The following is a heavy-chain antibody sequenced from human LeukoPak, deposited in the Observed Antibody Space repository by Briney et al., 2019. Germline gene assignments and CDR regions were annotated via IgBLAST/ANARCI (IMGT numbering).Heavy chain of an antibody. Sequence: GGSLRLSCAASGFAFSSYAMSWVRQPPGKGLEWVSVISRRDNYTYYADSVKGRFTISRDNSKNTLYLQMNTLRAEDTAVYYCANDYRSGSFHDFWGQGTLVTVSS. J-gene: IGHJ4*02. V-gene: IGHV3-23*01. D-gene: IGHD3-10*01. CDR1: GFAFSSYA. CDR3: ANDYRSGSFHDF. CDR2: ISRRDNYT.